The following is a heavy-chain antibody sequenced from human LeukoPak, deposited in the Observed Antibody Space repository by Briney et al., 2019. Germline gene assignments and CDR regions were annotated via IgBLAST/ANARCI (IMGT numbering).Heavy chain of an antibody. J-gene: IGHJ1*01. CDR3: ARAPYYYDSSGYFQH. CDR2: ISSSGSTT. V-gene: IGHV3-48*03. Sequence: GGSLRLSCAASGFTFSSYEMKWVRQAPGKGLEWVSYISSSGSTTHYADSVKGRFTISRDNAKNSLYLQMNSLRAEDTAVYYCARAPYYYDSSGYFQHWGQSTLVTVSS. CDR1: GFTFSSYE. D-gene: IGHD3-22*01.